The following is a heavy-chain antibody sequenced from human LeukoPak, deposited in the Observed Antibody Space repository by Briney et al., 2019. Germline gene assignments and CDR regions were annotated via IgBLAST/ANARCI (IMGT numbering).Heavy chain of an antibody. CDR2: IYYSGST. Sequence: SETLSLTCTVSVGSISSYYGSWIRRPPGRGLEWIGYIYYSGSTNYNPSLKSRVTISVDTSKNQFSLKLSSVTAADTAVYYCARVDSFYYFDYWGQGTLVTVST. CDR3: ARVDSFYYFDY. CDR1: VGSISSYY. V-gene: IGHV4-59*01. J-gene: IGHJ4*02. D-gene: IGHD3-9*01.